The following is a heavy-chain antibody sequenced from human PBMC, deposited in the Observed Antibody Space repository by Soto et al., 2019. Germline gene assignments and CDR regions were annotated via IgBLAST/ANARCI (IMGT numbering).Heavy chain of an antibody. Sequence: SETLSLTCTVSGGSISTYYWSWIRQPAGKGLEWIGRIDTSGNTNYNPSLKSRVTMSVDTSKKQFSLKLTSVTAADTAVYYCARYSSNWFQTEGMDIWGQGTTVTVSS. V-gene: IGHV4-4*07. CDR2: IDTSGNT. J-gene: IGHJ6*02. CDR3: ARYSSNWFQTEGMDI. CDR1: GGSISTYY. D-gene: IGHD6-13*01.